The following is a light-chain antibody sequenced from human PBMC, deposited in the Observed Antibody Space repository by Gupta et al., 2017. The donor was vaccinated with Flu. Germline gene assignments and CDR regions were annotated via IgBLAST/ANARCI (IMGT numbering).Light chain of an antibody. Sequence: IVLTQSPATLPLSPGERATLSCRASQSVSNYLAWYQQKPGQPPRLLIYDASSRATGIPARFSGSGSGTDFTLTISSLEPEDFAVYYCQQRSNWPPLTFGGGTKVEIK. CDR1: QSVSNY. CDR2: DAS. J-gene: IGKJ4*01. CDR3: QQRSNWPPLT. V-gene: IGKV3-11*01.